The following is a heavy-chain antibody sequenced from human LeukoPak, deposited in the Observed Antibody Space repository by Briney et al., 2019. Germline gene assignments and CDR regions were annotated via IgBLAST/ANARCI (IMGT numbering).Heavy chain of an antibody. D-gene: IGHD3/OR15-3a*01. CDR3: ARVGLMAFDI. CDR2: IYTSGST. J-gene: IGHJ3*02. CDR1: GGSISSGDYY. V-gene: IGHV4-61*02. Sequence: SETLSLTCTVSGGSISSGDYYWSWIRQPAGKGLEWIGRIYTSGSTNYNPSLKSRVAMSVDTSKNQFFLKLNSVTAADTAVYYCARVGLMAFDIWGQGTVDPVSS.